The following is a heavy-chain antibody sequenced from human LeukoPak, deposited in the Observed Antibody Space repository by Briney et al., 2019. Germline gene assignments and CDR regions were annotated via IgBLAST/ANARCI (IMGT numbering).Heavy chain of an antibody. V-gene: IGHV3-7*01. Sequence: GGSLRLSCAASGFTFSSYPMSWVRQAPGKGLEWVANIKQDGSEKYYVDSVKGRFTISRDNAKNSLYLQLNSLRAEDTAVYYCTREGITAAADYWGQGTLVTVSS. CDR3: TREGITAAADY. D-gene: IGHD6-13*01. CDR1: GFTFSSYP. J-gene: IGHJ4*02. CDR2: IKQDGSEK.